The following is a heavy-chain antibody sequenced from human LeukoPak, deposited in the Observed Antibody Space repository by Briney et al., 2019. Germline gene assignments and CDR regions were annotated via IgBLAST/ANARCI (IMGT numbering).Heavy chain of an antibody. J-gene: IGHJ4*02. D-gene: IGHD5-18*01. V-gene: IGHV3-23*01. CDR2: ISGSGGST. CDR1: GFTFSNYG. CDR3: AKGWDTTMGSY. Sequence: GGTLRLSCAASGFTFSNYGMSWVRQAPGKGLEWVSAISGSGGSTYYADSMKGRFTISRDNSKNTLYLQMNSLRAEDTAVYYCAKGWDTTMGSYWGQGTLVTVSS.